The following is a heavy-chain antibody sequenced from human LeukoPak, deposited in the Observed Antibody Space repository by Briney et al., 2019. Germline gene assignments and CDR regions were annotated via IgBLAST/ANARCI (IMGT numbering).Heavy chain of an antibody. CDR2: INSDGSST. Sequence: TGGSFTHSHSAPGFPSCRFLLHWVSQAPGKGLVWVSRINSDGSSTSYADSVKGRFTISRDNAKNNLYLQMNSLIAEDTAVYYCARVPYYDLGSHLLLRGPGTPVTVSS. V-gene: IGHV3-74*01. J-gene: IGHJ6*01. CDR1: GFPSCRFL. CDR3: ARVPYYDLGSHLLL. D-gene: IGHD3-22*01.